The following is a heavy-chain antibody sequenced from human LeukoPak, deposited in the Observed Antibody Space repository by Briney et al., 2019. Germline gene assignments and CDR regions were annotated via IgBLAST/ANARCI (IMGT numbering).Heavy chain of an antibody. D-gene: IGHD2-2*01. CDR1: GFTFSSYS. Sequence: PGGSLRLSCEGSGFTFSSYSIHWARQAPGKGLEWVSSISGNNRFIFYADSVEGRFTISRDNAKNSMYLQMNSLRAEDTAVYYCATPRDYYCSSTSCYFDRWGQGTLVTVSS. J-gene: IGHJ4*03. CDR2: ISGNNRFI. V-gene: IGHV3-21*01. CDR3: ATPRDYYCSSTSCYFDR.